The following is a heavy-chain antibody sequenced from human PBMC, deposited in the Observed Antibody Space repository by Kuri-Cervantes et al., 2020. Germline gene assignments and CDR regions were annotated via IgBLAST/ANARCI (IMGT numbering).Heavy chain of an antibody. Sequence: GGSLRLSCAASGFTFSNAWMNWVRQAPGKGLEWVAYISSSSNSKFYADSVKGRFTISRDNAQNSLYLQMNSLRAEDTAVYYCARDYGSGSFYTFYIDYWGQGTLVTVSS. J-gene: IGHJ4*02. D-gene: IGHD3-10*01. CDR2: ISSSSNSK. CDR3: ARDYGSGSFYTFYIDY. CDR1: GFTFSNAW. V-gene: IGHV3-48*01.